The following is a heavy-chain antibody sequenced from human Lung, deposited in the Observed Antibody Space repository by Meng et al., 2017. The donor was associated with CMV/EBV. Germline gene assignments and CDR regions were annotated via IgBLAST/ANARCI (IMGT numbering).Heavy chain of an antibody. Sequence: GGSLRLXXAASGFIFSDYYMSWIRQAPGKGLEWVSYISSSGSTIYYADSVKGRFTISRDNAKNSLYLQMNSLRAEDTAVFYCARDRCGGDCYLHDYWGQGXLVTVSS. CDR1: GFIFSDYY. J-gene: IGHJ4*02. CDR2: ISSSGSTI. CDR3: ARDRCGGDCYLHDY. D-gene: IGHD2-21*01. V-gene: IGHV3-11*01.